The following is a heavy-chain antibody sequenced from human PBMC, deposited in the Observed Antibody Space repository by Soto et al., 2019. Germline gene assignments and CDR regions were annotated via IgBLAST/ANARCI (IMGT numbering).Heavy chain of an antibody. CDR3: AGGNYDILTGHEFDY. J-gene: IGHJ4*02. CDR2: ISAYNGNT. D-gene: IGHD3-9*01. CDR1: GYTFTSYG. Sequence: ASVKVSCKASGYTFTSYGISWVRQAPGQGLEWMGWISAYNGNTNYAQKLQGRVPMTTDTSTSTAYMELRSLRSDDTAVYYCAGGNYDILTGHEFDYWGQGTLVTVSS. V-gene: IGHV1-18*01.